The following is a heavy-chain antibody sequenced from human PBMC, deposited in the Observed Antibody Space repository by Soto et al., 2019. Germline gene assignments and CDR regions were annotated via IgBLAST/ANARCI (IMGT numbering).Heavy chain of an antibody. Sequence: EVQLVESGGGLVQPGGSLRLSCAASGFTFTTYYMTWVRQAPGKGLEWVASIKNDGSEQYYVDSVKGRFTISRDNAKNSLYLQMNSLRAGDTALYYGSSENWFQDYWGQGTLVTVSS. V-gene: IGHV3-7*03. CDR1: GFTFTTYY. CDR2: IKNDGSEQ. D-gene: IGHD3-10*01. J-gene: IGHJ4*02. CDR3: SSENWFQDY.